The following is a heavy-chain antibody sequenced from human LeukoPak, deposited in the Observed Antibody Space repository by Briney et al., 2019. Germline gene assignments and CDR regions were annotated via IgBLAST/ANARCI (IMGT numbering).Heavy chain of an antibody. CDR3: AKDRGSGWWDYFEY. CDR2: ISGSGGST. D-gene: IGHD6-19*01. Sequence: GGSLRLSCAASGFTFSSYAMSWVRQAPGKGLEWVSAISGSGGSTYYADSVKGRFTISRDNSKNTLYLKMNSLRAEDTGVYYCAKDRGSGWWDYFEYWGQGTLVTVSS. V-gene: IGHV3-23*01. J-gene: IGHJ4*02. CDR1: GFTFSSYA.